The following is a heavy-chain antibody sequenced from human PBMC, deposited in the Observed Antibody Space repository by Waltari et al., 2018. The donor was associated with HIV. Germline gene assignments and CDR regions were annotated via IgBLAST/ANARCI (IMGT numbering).Heavy chain of an antibody. J-gene: IGHJ4*02. V-gene: IGHV3-21*01. CDR1: GFSFSTYN. CDR2: ISNSGDYI. CDR3: AREGGQQLAFDY. Sequence: EVQLVESGGGLVKSGGSLRLSCTGSGFSFSTYNMNWVPQSQGGGLELVSSISNSGDYIDYGDSVRGRFTISRDNAKNSLFLQMTSLRAEDTAVYFCAREGGQQLAFDYWGQGTLVTVSS. D-gene: IGHD3-16*01.